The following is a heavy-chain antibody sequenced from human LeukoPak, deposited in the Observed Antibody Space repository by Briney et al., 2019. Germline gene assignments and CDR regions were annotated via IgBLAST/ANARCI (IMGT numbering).Heavy chain of an antibody. J-gene: IGHJ4*02. D-gene: IGHD5-12*01. V-gene: IGHV1-18*01. CDR1: GYTFTSYG. Sequence: GTSVTVSCKASGYTFTSYGISWVRQAPGQGLEWMGWISAYNGNTNYAQKLQGRVTMTTDTYTSTAYMELRSLRSDDTAVYYCARPKYSGYEVGYFDYWGQATLVTVSS. CDR3: ARPKYSGYEVGYFDY. CDR2: ISAYNGNT.